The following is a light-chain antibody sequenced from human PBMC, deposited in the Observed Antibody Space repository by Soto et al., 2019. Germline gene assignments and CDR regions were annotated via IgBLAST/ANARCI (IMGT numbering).Light chain of an antibody. J-gene: IGKJ4*01. Sequence: EIVLTQSPGTLSFSPGERATLTCRASQSVSSSYLAWFQQTPGQAPRLLIYGASSRATGIPDRFSGSGSGTDFTLTISSLEPEDFAVYYCHQRSNWPLTFGGGTKVDIK. CDR1: QSVSSSY. CDR2: GAS. V-gene: IGKV3D-20*02. CDR3: HQRSNWPLT.